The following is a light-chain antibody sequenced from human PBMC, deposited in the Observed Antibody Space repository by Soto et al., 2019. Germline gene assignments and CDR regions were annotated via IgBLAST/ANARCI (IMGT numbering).Light chain of an antibody. V-gene: IGLV1-40*01. CDR2: GNS. CDR1: DSNIGARYH. Sequence: QSVLTQPPSVSGAPGQRVTISWTGSDSNIGARYHVHWYQQLPGKAPRLIIYGNSNRPSGVPDRFSGSKSGSSASLAISGLQADDEATYYCQSYDSNLSGRVFGEGTQLTVL. J-gene: IGLJ7*01. CDR3: QSYDSNLSGRV.